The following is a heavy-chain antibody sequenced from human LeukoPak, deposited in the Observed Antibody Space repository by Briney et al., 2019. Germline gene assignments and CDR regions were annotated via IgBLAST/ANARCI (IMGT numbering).Heavy chain of an antibody. CDR3: ARMLDSSGWFDY. Sequence: SETLSLTGTVSGGSITSSRHYWGWIRQPPGKGLEWSGNIYYTGSTYYNPSLKSRVTISVDTSNNQFSLKVSSVTAADTAVYHCARMLDSSGWFDYWGQGTLVTVSS. CDR1: GGSITSSRHY. D-gene: IGHD6-19*01. J-gene: IGHJ4*02. CDR2: IYYTGST. V-gene: IGHV4-39*01.